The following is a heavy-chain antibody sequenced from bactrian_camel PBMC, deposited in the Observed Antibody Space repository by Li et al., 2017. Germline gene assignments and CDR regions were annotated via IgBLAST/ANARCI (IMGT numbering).Heavy chain of an antibody. CDR1: GSSTC. D-gene: IGHD6*01. CDR2: MDIGGGRT. Sequence: HVQLVESGGGSVQAGGSLRLSCAASGSSTCMGWFRQAPGMERERVAGMDIGGGRTYYSDSVKGRFTISQDNAENTNYLQMNNLKPEDTGMYYCAADVESLYGCPSDAAGDYGSWSQGTQVTVS. CDR3: AADVESLYGCPSDAAGDYGS. J-gene: IGHJ6*01. V-gene: IGHV3S54*01.